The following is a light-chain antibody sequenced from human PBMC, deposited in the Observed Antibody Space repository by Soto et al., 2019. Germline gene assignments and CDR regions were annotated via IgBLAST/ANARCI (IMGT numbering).Light chain of an antibody. CDR1: QSLVYSDGNTY. J-gene: IGKJ1*01. CDR2: KVS. Sequence: DVVMTQSPLSLPVTLGQPASISCRSSQSLVYSDGNTYLNWFQQRPGQSPRRLIYKVSNRHSWDPNRYSGGVSGADLTLKISRVEAEDVEGYYFRQGTHWPRRACGQGTKVEIK. V-gene: IGKV2-30*01. CDR3: RQGTHWPRRA.